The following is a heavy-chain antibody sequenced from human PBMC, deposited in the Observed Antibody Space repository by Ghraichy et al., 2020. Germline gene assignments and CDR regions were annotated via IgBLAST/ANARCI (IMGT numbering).Heavy chain of an antibody. CDR1: GGSFSGYY. Sequence: SETLSLTCAVYGGSFSGYYWSWIRQPPGKGLEWIGEINHSGSTNYNPSLKSRVTISVDTSKNQFSLKLSSVTAADTAVYYCAREVSGSSGPPYFDYWGQGTLVTVSS. V-gene: IGHV4-34*01. J-gene: IGHJ4*02. D-gene: IGHD6-19*01. CDR2: INHSGST. CDR3: AREVSGSSGPPYFDY.